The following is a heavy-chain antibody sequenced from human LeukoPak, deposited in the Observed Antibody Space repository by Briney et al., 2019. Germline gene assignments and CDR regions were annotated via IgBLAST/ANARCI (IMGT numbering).Heavy chain of an antibody. CDR2: VTGPGSNT. CDR3: ANREYHLPALY. D-gene: IGHD2-2*01. CDR1: GFTFSSCA. J-gene: IGHJ4*02. Sequence: GGSLRLSCAASGFTFSSCAMTWVRQAPGKGLEWVSTVTGPGSNTYYADSVKGRFTISRDNSKNTLYLQMNSLRADDTAVYYCANREYHLPALYWGQGTLVTVSS. V-gene: IGHV3-23*01.